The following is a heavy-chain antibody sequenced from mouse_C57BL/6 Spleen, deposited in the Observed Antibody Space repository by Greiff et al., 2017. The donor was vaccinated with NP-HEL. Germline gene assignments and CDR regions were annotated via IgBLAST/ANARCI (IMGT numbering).Heavy chain of an antibody. Sequence: VQLQQPGAELVKPGASVKLSCKASGYTFTSYWMHWVKQRPGQGLEWIGMIHPNSGSTNYNEKFKSKATLTVDKSSSTAYMQLSSLTSEDSAVYYCARERGGSYFDYWGQGTTLTVSS. D-gene: IGHD1-1*02. CDR1: GYTFTSYW. CDR2: IHPNSGST. CDR3: ARERGGSYFDY. V-gene: IGHV1-64*01. J-gene: IGHJ2*01.